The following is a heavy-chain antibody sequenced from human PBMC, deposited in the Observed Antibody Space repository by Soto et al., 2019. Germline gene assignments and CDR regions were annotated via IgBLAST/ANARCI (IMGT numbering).Heavy chain of an antibody. D-gene: IGHD6-6*01. J-gene: IGHJ4*01. CDR3: ARVPGGSSSFVDY. CDR2: INAGNGNT. CDR1: GYTFTSYA. Sequence: GASVKVSCKAAGYTFTSYAMHWVRQAHGQRLEWMGWINAGNGNTKYSQKFQGRATITRDTSASTAYMELSSLRSEDMAVYYCARVPGGSSSFVDYSGQGTLVT. V-gene: IGHV1-3*01.